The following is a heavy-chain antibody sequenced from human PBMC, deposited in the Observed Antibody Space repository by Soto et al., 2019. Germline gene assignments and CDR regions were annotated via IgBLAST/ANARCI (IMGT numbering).Heavy chain of an antibody. D-gene: IGHD3-22*01. V-gene: IGHV3-64D*06. J-gene: IGHJ4*02. CDR2: ISSNGVST. CDR1: GFSFRSYG. CDR3: VKPKYYDSSGYGGDHNNY. Sequence: PGGSLRLSCSASGFSFRSYGMHWVRQTPEKGLEYVSDISSNGVSTYYADSVKGRFTISRDNSKNTLYLQMSSLRVDDTAVYYCVKPKYYDSSGYGGDHNNYWGQGTLVTVSS.